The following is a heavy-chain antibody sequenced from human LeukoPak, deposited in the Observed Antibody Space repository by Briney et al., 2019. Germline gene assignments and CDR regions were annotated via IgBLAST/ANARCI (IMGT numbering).Heavy chain of an antibody. Sequence: ASVKVSCKASGYTFTSYDINWVRQATGQGLEWMGWMNPNSGNTGYAQKFQGRVTMTRNTSISTAYMELSSLRSEDTAVYYCARFDLQKLRLLEWSYYYGMDVWGQGTTVTVSS. CDR3: ARFDLQKLRLLEWSYYYGMDV. D-gene: IGHD3-3*01. V-gene: IGHV1-8*01. J-gene: IGHJ6*02. CDR2: MNPNSGNT. CDR1: GYTFTSYD.